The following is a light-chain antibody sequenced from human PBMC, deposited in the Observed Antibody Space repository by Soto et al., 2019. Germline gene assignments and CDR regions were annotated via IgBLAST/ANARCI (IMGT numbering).Light chain of an antibody. CDR1: NGDVGGYNF. Sequence: QSVLTPPRSVSGSPGQSVTISCTGTNGDVGGYNFVSWYQQLPGKAPKLMISAVSQRPSGVPDRFSGSKSGNTASLTISGLQADDEADYFCCSYTASDIWVFGGGTKGTVL. CDR2: AVS. V-gene: IGLV2-11*01. CDR3: CSYTASDIWV. J-gene: IGLJ3*02.